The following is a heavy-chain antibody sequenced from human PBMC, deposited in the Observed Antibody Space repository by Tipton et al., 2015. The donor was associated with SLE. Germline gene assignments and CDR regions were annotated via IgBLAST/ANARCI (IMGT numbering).Heavy chain of an antibody. Sequence: TLSLTCAVSGGSISSGGYSWSWIRQPPGKGLEWIGYIYHSGSTYYNPSLKSRVTISVDRSKNQFSLKLSSVTAADTAVYYCARGIDTVTSRYYYYMDVWGNGTTVTVSS. D-gene: IGHD4-17*01. J-gene: IGHJ6*03. CDR2: IYHSGST. V-gene: IGHV4-30-2*01. CDR3: ARGIDTVTSRYYYYMDV. CDR1: GGSISSGGYS.